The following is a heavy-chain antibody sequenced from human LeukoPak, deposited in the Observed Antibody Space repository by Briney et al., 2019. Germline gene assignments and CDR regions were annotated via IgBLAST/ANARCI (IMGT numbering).Heavy chain of an antibody. D-gene: IGHD1-26*01. CDR1: GYSFTNYW. CDR2: IYPGDSDT. V-gene: IGHV5-51*01. J-gene: IGHJ4*02. Sequence: GVSLQISCQGSGYSFTNYWIGWVRPMPGKGLEWMGIIYPGDSDTRYSPSFQGQVTISADTSISTAYLQWSSLKASDTAMYYCARRLSLVGAIDYWGQGTLVTVSS. CDR3: ARRLSLVGAIDY.